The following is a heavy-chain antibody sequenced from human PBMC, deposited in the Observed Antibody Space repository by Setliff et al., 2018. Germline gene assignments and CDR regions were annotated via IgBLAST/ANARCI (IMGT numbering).Heavy chain of an antibody. CDR1: GASVSGNSYY. Sequence: SETLSLTCTVSGASVSGNSYYWGWIRQPPGKGLEWIGSMYYGGGGSTYYNASLKSRVTISVDTSKNQFSLKLSSVTAADTALYYCARNPSSLQYSFDIWGRGTLVTVSS. CDR3: ARNPSSLQYSFDI. CDR2: MYYGGGGST. D-gene: IGHD6-6*01. V-gene: IGHV4-39*07. J-gene: IGHJ2*01.